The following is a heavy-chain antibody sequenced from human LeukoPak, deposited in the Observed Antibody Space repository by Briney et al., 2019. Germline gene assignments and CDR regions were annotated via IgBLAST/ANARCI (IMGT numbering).Heavy chain of an antibody. V-gene: IGHV3-21*01. D-gene: IGHD6-13*01. J-gene: IGHJ6*02. CDR3: AREQSFYSSSWKAYYYYGMDV. CDR2: ISSSSSYI. CDR1: GFTFSSYS. Sequence: GGSLRLSCAASGFTFSSYSMNWVRQAPGKGLEWVSSISSSSSYIYYADPVKGRFTISRDNAKNSLYLQMNSLRAEDTAVYYCAREQSFYSSSWKAYYYYGMDVWGQGTTVTVSS.